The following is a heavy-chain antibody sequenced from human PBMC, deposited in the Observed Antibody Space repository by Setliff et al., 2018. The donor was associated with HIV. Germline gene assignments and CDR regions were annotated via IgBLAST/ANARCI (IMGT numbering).Heavy chain of an antibody. D-gene: IGHD2-2*01. CDR3: ARTHRYCSGNSCSKVSFDS. CDR1: GGSITSGNYY. V-gene: IGHV4-61*10. CDR2: IYSSGST. Sequence: PSETLSLTCTVSGGSITSGNYYWSWIRQPAGKGLEWIGHIYSSGSTKYNPSLKSRVTISVDKSKNQFSLKLPSVTAADTAVYYRARTHRYCSGNSCSKVSFDSWGQGALVTVSS. J-gene: IGHJ4*02.